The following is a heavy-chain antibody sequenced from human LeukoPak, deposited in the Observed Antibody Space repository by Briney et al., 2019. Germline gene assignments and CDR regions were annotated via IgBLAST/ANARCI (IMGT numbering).Heavy chain of an antibody. CDR3: AKEGRFYDSSGYYSGAFDI. CDR1: GFTFDDFG. CDR2: ISGSGGST. Sequence: PGGSLRLSCAASGFTFDDFGVSWVRLAPGKGLEWVSAISGSGGSTYYADSVKGRFTISRDNSQNTLYLQMNSLRAEDTAVYYCAKEGRFYDSSGYYSGAFDIWGQGTMVTVSS. V-gene: IGHV3-23*01. J-gene: IGHJ3*02. D-gene: IGHD3-22*01.